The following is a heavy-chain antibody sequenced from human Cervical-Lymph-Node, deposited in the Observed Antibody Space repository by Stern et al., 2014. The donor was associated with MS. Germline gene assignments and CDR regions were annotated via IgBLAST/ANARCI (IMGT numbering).Heavy chain of an antibody. CDR2: LYSGGTEN. V-gene: IGHV5-51*01. CDR1: GFKFSIYW. D-gene: IGHD1-14*01. CDR3: ARQTTAWASDV. J-gene: IGHJ4*02. Sequence: EMQLVESGAELIRPGESLKISCKGSGFKFSIYWIAWVRPMPGKGLEWMGILYSGGTENRYSPSFQGQVTMSADKSTSTAYLQWSSLNASDTAMYFCARQTTAWASDVWGQGTLVTVSS.